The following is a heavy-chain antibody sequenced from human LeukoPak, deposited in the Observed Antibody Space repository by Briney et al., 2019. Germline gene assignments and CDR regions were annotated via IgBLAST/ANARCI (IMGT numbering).Heavy chain of an antibody. Sequence: GGSLRLSCAASGFTFDDYAMHWVRQAPGKGLEWVSGISWNSANIAYADSVKGRFTISKDNAKNAVYLQMNNLRAEDTAVYYCVSFYETYWGRGTLVTVSS. CDR3: VSFYETY. V-gene: IGHV3-9*01. J-gene: IGHJ4*02. CDR2: ISWNSANI. CDR1: GFTFDDYA. D-gene: IGHD2-2*01.